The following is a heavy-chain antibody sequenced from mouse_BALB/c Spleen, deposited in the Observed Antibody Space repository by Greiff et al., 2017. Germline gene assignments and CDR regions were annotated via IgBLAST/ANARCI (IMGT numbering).Heavy chain of an antibody. J-gene: IGHJ3*01. CDR1: GFSLTSYG. CDR2: IWAGGST. V-gene: IGHV2-9*02. D-gene: IGHD6-2*01. Sequence: VQLQESGPGLVAPSQSLSITCTVSGFSLTSYGVHWVRQPPGKGLEWLGVIWAGGSTNYNSALMSRLSISKDNSKSQVFLKMNSLQTDDTAMDYCARGPRLAYWGQGTLVTVSA. CDR3: ARGPRLAY.